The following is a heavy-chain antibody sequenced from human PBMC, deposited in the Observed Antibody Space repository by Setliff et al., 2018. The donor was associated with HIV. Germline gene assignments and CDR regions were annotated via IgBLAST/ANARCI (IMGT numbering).Heavy chain of an antibody. Sequence: GASVKVSCKASGYTLTDFYIHWVRQAPGQGLEWMGWITPNSGGTEYAGKFQGRVTLTRDTSINTAYMEVTRLTSDDTAVYYCGGVSSQFSEWRKDYFEYWGRGSLVTVSS. CDR3: GGVSSQFSEWRKDYFEY. V-gene: IGHV1-2*02. CDR2: ITPNSGGT. J-gene: IGHJ4*02. CDR1: GYTLTDFY. D-gene: IGHD3-3*01.